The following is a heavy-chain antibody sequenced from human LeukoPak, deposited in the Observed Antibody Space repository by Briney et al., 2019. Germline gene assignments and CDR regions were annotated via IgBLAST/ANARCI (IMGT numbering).Heavy chain of an antibody. CDR3: ARESKGKRITMVRGVIRVYYYYYMDV. Sequence: ASVKVSFKASGGTFSSYAISWVRQAPGQGLEWMGGIIPIFGTANYAQKFQGRVTITADESTSTAYMELSSLRSEDTAVYYCARESKGKRITMVRGVIRVYYYYYMDVWGKGTTVTISS. CDR1: GGTFSSYA. D-gene: IGHD3-10*01. CDR2: IIPIFGTA. V-gene: IGHV1-69*13. J-gene: IGHJ6*03.